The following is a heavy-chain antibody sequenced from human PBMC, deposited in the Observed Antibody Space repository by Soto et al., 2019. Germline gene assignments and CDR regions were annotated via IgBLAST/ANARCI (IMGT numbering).Heavy chain of an antibody. D-gene: IGHD3-10*01. CDR2: INAGDGDT. CDR3: ARPRQASVVRAQSLLH. CDR1: GFTLASYT. J-gene: IGHJ1*01. V-gene: IGHV1-3*01. Sequence: QVHLVQPGTEVKKPGASVTLSCTASGFTLASYTMHWVRQAPGQSLEWVGWINAGDGDTRYSHKFRDRVTLTRDISASTSYMEVRDLTSADTAVYFCARPRQASVVRAQSLLHCGQGTLLIVSS.